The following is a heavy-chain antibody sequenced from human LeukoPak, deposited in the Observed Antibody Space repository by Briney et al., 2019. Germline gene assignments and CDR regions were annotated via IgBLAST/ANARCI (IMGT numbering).Heavy chain of an antibody. CDR3: ARRDGFHYYFAY. J-gene: IGHJ4*02. CDR1: GFTVSSNY. D-gene: IGHD5-24*01. CDR2: IYSGGNT. V-gene: IGHV3-53*01. Sequence: GGSLRLSCAASGFTVSSNYMSWVRQAPGKGLEWVSVIYSGGNTYYADSVKGRFTISRDNSKDTLYPQMNSLRAEDTAVYYCARRDGFHYYFAYWGQGTLVTVSS.